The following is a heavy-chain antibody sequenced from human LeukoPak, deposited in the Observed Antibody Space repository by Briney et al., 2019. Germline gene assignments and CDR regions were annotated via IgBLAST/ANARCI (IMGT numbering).Heavy chain of an antibody. CDR3: ARMTGSHGFVI. CDR2: IKQDGGEK. V-gene: IGHV3-7*03. CDR1: GFTFNSYW. Sequence: GGSLRLSCADSGFTFNSYWMSWVRQAPGKGLEWVANIKQDGGEKYYVDSVKGRFTISRDNAKNSLYLQMNSLRAEDTAVYYCARMTGSHGFVIWGQGTMVTVSS. J-gene: IGHJ3*02. D-gene: IGHD3-9*01.